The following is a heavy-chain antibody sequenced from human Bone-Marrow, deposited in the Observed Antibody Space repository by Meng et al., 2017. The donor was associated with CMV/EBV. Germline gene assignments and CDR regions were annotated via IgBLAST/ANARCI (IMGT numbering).Heavy chain of an antibody. Sequence: GESLKISCVGSGFTFGTEWMAWVRQAPGKGLEWVAVIWYDGGNEYYADSVKGRFTVSRDNSKNTLYLHMKSLRVEDTAVYYCAKEISGNSHGMDVWGQGTTVTVAS. CDR1: GFTFGTEW. CDR2: IWYDGGNE. CDR3: AKEISGNSHGMDV. D-gene: IGHD4-23*01. V-gene: IGHV3-33*06. J-gene: IGHJ6*02.